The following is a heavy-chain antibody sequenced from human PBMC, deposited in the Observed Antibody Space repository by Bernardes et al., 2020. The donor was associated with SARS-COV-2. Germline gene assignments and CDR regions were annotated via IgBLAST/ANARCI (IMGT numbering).Heavy chain of an antibody. J-gene: IGHJ6*03. Sequence: SGPTLVKPTQTLTLTCTFSGFSLSTSGVGVGWIRQPPGKALEWLALLYWNDDKRYSPSLKSRLTITKDTSKNQVVLTMTNMDPVDTATYYCAHTKIRFLEWLLSNDSYVHIWGKGTTIPVSS. D-gene: IGHD3-3*01. V-gene: IGHV2-5*01. CDR1: GFSLSTSGVG. CDR2: LYWNDDK. CDR3: AHTKIRFLEWLLSNDSYVHI.